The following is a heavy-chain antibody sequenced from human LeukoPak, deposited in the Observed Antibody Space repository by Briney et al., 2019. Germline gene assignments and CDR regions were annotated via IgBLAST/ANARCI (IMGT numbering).Heavy chain of an antibody. V-gene: IGHV3-48*02. CDR2: ISTLSSTI. Sequence: PGGSLRLSCAGSGFTFSSYSMNWVRQAPGKGLEWVAYISTLSSTIYYADSVKGRFTISRDNAKNSLYLQTNSLRDEDTAAYYCARHGSGFNYWGRGALVTVSS. CDR3: ARHGSGFNY. D-gene: IGHD3-10*01. CDR1: GFTFSSYS. J-gene: IGHJ4*02.